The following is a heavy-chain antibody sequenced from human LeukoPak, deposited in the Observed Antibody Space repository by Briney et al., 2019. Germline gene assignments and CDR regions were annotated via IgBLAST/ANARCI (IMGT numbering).Heavy chain of an antibody. Sequence: GGSLRLSCAASGFTFSSYGMHWVRQAPGKGLEGVAVIWYDGSNKYYADSVKGRFTISRDNSKNTLYLQMNSLRAEDTAVYYCARGWNYGLRAFDIWGQGTMVTVSS. J-gene: IGHJ3*02. CDR1: GFTFSSYG. CDR3: ARGWNYGLRAFDI. CDR2: IWYDGSNK. V-gene: IGHV3-33*01. D-gene: IGHD1-7*01.